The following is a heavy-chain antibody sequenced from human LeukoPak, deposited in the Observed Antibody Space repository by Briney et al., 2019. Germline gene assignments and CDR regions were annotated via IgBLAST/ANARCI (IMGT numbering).Heavy chain of an antibody. CDR1: GFTFSSYG. Sequence: PGRSLRLSCAASGFTFSSYGMHWVRQAPGKGLEWVAVISYDGSNKYYADSVKGRLTISRDNSKNTLYLQMNSLRAEDTAVYYCVSSAEYQLLSGYFDYWGQGTLVTVSS. CDR2: ISYDGSNK. V-gene: IGHV3-30*03. D-gene: IGHD2-2*01. CDR3: VSSAEYQLLSGYFDY. J-gene: IGHJ4*02.